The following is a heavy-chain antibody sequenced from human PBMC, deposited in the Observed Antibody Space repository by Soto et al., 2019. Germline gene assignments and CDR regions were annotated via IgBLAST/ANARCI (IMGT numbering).Heavy chain of an antibody. Sequence: GESLKISCKASGYSFTTYWIAWVRQMPGKGLEWMGIINPGDSDIRYSPSFQGQVTISADNSISTAYLQWSSLKASDTAMYYCARHEQFYYYYYGMDVWGQGTAVTVS. CDR2: INPGDSDI. CDR1: GYSFTTYW. CDR3: ARHEQFYYYYYGMDV. D-gene: IGHD4-4*01. V-gene: IGHV5-51*01. J-gene: IGHJ6*02.